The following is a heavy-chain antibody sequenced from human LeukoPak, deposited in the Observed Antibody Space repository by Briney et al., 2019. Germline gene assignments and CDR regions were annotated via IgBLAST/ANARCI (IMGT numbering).Heavy chain of an antibody. CDR2: IYISGST. CDR3: ARGYGDYEEFDY. CDR1: GGSISSYY. V-gene: IGHV4-4*07. D-gene: IGHD5-12*01. Sequence: SETLSLTCTVSGGSISSYYWSWIRQPAGKGLEWIGRIYISGSTNYNPSFKSRVTMSVDTSKNQFSLNLSSVTAADTAMYYCARGYGDYEEFDYWGQGTLVTVSS. J-gene: IGHJ4*02.